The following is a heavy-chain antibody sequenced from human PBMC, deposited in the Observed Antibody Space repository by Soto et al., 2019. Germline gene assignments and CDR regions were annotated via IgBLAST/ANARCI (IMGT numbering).Heavy chain of an antibody. J-gene: IGHJ4*02. CDR1: GGSISSGDYY. CDR3: AREAYGGYGPLDY. V-gene: IGHV4-30-4*01. D-gene: IGHD5-12*01. CDR2: IYYSGTT. Sequence: QVQLQESGPGLVKASQTLSLTCTVSGGSISSGDYYWSWIRQPPGKGLEWIGNIYYSGTTFYNPSLKRRVTISVDTYTHQFSLKLGSVTAADTAVYYCAREAYGGYGPLDYWGQGTLVSVSS.